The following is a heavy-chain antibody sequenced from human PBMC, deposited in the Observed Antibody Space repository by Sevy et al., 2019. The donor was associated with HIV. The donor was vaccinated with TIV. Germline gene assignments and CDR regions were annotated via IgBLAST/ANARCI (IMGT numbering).Heavy chain of an antibody. D-gene: IGHD5-18*01. CDR1: GLTFSSHW. CDR2: INQDGREK. CDR3: ACGYNYGYLFDY. J-gene: IGHJ4*02. Sequence: GGSLRLSCAASGLTFSSHWMNWVRQAPGKGPERVANINQDGREKYYVDSVKGRFTISRDNAKNALYLQMDSLRAEDTAVYYCACGYNYGYLFDYWGQGTLVTVSS. V-gene: IGHV3-7*01.